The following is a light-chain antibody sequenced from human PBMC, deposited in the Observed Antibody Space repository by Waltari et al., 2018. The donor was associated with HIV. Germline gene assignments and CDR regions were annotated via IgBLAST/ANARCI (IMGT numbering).Light chain of an antibody. CDR3: AAWDDSLSGLV. J-gene: IGLJ1*01. Sequence: QSVLAQPPSASGTPGQRVTISCSGSSSNIGRNFVYWYQQLPRTAPKLLIYSNNQRPSGVSVRCSGSKSGTSASLAISGLRSEDEAHYYCAAWDDSLSGLVFGIGTNVTVL. V-gene: IGLV1-47*02. CDR2: SNN. CDR1: SSNIGRNF.